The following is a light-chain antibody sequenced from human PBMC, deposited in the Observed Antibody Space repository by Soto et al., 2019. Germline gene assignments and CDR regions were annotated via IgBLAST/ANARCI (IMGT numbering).Light chain of an antibody. CDR2: GAS. J-gene: IGKJ5*01. Sequence: EIVLTQSPATLSVSPGERASLSCRASQSVSTNLVWYQQKPGQAPRLLIYGASTRATGIPARFSGSGSGTEFTLTVSNRQSEYFAVYYCQHYNNWPQISFGQGTRLEIK. CDR1: QSVSTN. CDR3: QHYNNWPQIS. V-gene: IGKV3-15*01.